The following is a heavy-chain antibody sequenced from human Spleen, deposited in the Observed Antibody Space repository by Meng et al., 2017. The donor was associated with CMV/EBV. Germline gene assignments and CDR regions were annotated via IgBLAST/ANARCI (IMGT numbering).Heavy chain of an antibody. Sequence: SCAASGFTCSSSWMSWVRQAPAKGLEWVATIKEDGSDKYYVDSVKGRFTISRDNAKNSLFLQMNSLRAEDTAVYYCARDPHFGALDYWGQGTLVTVSS. CDR2: IKEDGSDK. CDR1: GFTCSSSW. J-gene: IGHJ4*02. D-gene: IGHD3-10*01. V-gene: IGHV3-7*01. CDR3: ARDPHFGALDY.